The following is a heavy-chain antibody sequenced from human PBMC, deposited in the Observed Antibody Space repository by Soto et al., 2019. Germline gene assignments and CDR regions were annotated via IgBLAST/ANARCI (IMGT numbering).Heavy chain of an antibody. D-gene: IGHD6-19*01. CDR2: IYSGGST. V-gene: IGHV3-66*01. CDR3: ARGSYGGLVGYYYYYMDV. J-gene: IGHJ6*03. CDR1: GFTVSSNY. Sequence: GGSLRLSCAASGFTVSSNYMSWVRQAPGKGLEWVSVIYSGGSTYYADSVKGRFTISRDNSKNTLYLQMNSLRAEDTAVYYCARGSYGGLVGYYYYYMDVWGKGTTVTVSS.